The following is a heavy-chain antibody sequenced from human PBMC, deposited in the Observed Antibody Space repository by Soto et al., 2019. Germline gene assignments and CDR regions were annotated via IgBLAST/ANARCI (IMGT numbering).Heavy chain of an antibody. D-gene: IGHD3-3*01. J-gene: IGHJ4*02. CDR3: TAYDFWSAYYDY. CDR1: GFTLTNVR. Sequence: GGSLRLSCAASGFTLTNVRMSWVRQAPGKGLEWVGRIKRKTEGGTTDYAAPVKGRFTISRGDSENTLYLQMNSLKTEDTAVYYCTAYDFWSAYYDYWGQGSLVTVSS. CDR2: IKRKTEGGTT. V-gene: IGHV3-15*01.